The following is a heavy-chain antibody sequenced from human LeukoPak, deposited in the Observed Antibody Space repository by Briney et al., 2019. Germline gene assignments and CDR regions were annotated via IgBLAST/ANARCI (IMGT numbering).Heavy chain of an antibody. Sequence: TSETLSLTCTVSGGSISSYYWSWIRQPAGKGLEWIGRIYTSGSTNYNPSLKSRVTMPVDTSKNQFSLKLSSVTAADTAVYYCARDAYYGSESYYNDRWFDPWGQGTLVTVSS. V-gene: IGHV4-4*07. J-gene: IGHJ5*02. CDR2: IYTSGST. D-gene: IGHD3-10*01. CDR3: ARDAYYGSESYYNDRWFDP. CDR1: GGSISSYY.